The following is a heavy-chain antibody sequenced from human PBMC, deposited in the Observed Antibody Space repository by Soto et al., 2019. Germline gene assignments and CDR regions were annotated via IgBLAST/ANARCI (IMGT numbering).Heavy chain of an antibody. CDR2: ISADGANR. D-gene: IGHD3-3*01. Sequence: GGSLRLSCATSRSTFRGNWMHWVRQAPGTGLVWVSRISADGANRHYADSVKGRFTISRDNAENTLYLQMNSLRAEDTAVYYCASFWSRNGYSYSMDVWGKGTTVTVSS. CDR3: ASFWSRNGYSYSMDV. V-gene: IGHV3-74*01. J-gene: IGHJ6*03. CDR1: RSTFRGNW.